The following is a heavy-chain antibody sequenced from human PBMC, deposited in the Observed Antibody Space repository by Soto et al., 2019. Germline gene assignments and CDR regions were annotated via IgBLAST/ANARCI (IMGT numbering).Heavy chain of an antibody. CDR2: VSGGGSSK. J-gene: IGHJ4*02. Sequence: GSLRLSCAASGFTFSSYAMTWVRQAPGKGLEWVSSVSGGGSSKYYADSVRGRFTISRDNSRNTLYLQMSSLRAEDTAVYYCAKNPGYYYDSTGYHFDYWGQGTLVTVSS. CDR3: AKNPGYYYDSTGYHFDY. CDR1: GFTFSSYA. V-gene: IGHV3-23*01. D-gene: IGHD3-22*01.